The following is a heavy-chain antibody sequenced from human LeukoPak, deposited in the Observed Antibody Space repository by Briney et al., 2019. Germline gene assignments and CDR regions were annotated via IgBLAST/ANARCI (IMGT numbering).Heavy chain of an antibody. CDR1: GFTFSSYW. D-gene: IGHD2-21*02. CDR2: IKQDGSEK. V-gene: IGHV3-7*01. Sequence: GGSLRLSCAASGFTFSSYWMSWVRQAPGKGLEWVANIKQDGSEKYYVGSVKGRFTISRDNAKNSLYLQMNSLRAEDTAVYYCARDFRHCGGDCYSERHYYFDFWGQGTLVTVSS. CDR3: ARDFRHCGGDCYSERHYYFDF. J-gene: IGHJ4*02.